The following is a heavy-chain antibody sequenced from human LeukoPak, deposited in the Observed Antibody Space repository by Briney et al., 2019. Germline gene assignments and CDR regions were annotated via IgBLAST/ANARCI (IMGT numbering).Heavy chain of an antibody. CDR1: GFTFDDYG. Sequence: GGFLGLSCAASGFTFDDYGMHWVRQAPGKGLERVSLITWDGGRTYYADSVKGRFTISRDNSKNSLYLHMNSLRPEDTALYYCVKGGSYYGYFDYWGQGTLVTVSS. D-gene: IGHD1-26*01. J-gene: IGHJ4*02. CDR2: ITWDGGRT. CDR3: VKGGSYYGYFDY. V-gene: IGHV3-43D*04.